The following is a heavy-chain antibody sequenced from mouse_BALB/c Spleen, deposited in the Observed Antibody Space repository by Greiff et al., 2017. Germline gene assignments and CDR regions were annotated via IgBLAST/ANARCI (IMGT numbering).Heavy chain of an antibody. CDR1: GYAFSSSW. D-gene: IGHD3-2*01. J-gene: IGHJ4*01. CDR2: IYPGDGDT. CDR3: AKDSSA. V-gene: IGHV1-82*01. Sequence: QVQLQQSGPELVKPGASVKISCKASGYAFSSSWMNWVKQRPGQGLEWIGRIYPGDGDTNYNGEFKGKATLTADKSSSTAYMQLSSLTSVDSAVYFCAKDSSAWGQGTSVTVSS.